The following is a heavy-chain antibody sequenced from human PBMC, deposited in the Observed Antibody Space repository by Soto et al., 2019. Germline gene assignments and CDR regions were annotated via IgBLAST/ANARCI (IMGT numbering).Heavy chain of an antibody. V-gene: IGHV4-30-4*02. D-gene: IGHD2-2*01. Sequence: VQLLESGGGIVQPGGSLRLSCAASGFTLSSYAMSWVRQAPGKGLEWIGYIYNSGSTYYEPSLRSRLTISEDLSKNQLSLRLTAVTAADTAVYYCARGVDTMAFDHWGQGTLVTVSS. CDR1: GFTLSSYA. CDR2: IYNSGST. J-gene: IGHJ5*02. CDR3: ARGVDTMAFDH.